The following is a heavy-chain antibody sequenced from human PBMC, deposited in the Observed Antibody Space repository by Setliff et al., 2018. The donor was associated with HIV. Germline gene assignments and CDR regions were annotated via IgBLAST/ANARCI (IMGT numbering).Heavy chain of an antibody. D-gene: IGHD2-2*01. CDR2: ISAYNVDT. CDR3: ARDYCSSTTCEDYFDY. Sequence: ASVKVSCKASGYTFSSYGISWVRQAPGQGLEWVGWISAYNVDTKYAQKLQGRVTMTTDTSTSTAYMELRSLRSDDTAVYYCARDYCSSTTCEDYFDYWGQGTLVTVSS. CDR1: GYTFSSYG. J-gene: IGHJ4*02. V-gene: IGHV1-18*01.